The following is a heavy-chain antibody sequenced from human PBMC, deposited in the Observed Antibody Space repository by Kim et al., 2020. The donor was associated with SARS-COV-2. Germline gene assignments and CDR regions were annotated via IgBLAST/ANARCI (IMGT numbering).Heavy chain of an antibody. Sequence: GGSLRLSCAASGFTFSNAWMSWVRQAPGKGLEWVGRIKSKTDGGTTDYAAPVKGRFTISRDDSKNTLYLQMNSLKTEDTAVYYCTTRPPRHYYDSSGYSYGMNVWGQGTTVTVSS. D-gene: IGHD3-22*01. CDR1: GFTFSNAW. J-gene: IGHJ6*02. V-gene: IGHV3-15*01. CDR3: TTRPPRHYYDSSGYSYGMNV. CDR2: IKSKTDGGTT.